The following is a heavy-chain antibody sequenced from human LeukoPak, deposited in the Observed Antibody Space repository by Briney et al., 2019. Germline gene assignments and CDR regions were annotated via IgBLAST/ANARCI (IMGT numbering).Heavy chain of an antibody. CDR1: GFTFSSYW. CDR2: IKQDGSEK. V-gene: IGHV3-7*01. D-gene: IGHD3-22*01. Sequence: GGSLRLSCAASGFTFSSYWMTWVRQAPGKGLEWVANIKQDGSEKYYVDSVKGRFTISRDNAKNSLYLQMNSLRAEDTAVYYCARASSMIVVVIDDAFDIWGQGTMVTVSS. J-gene: IGHJ3*02. CDR3: ARASSMIVVVIDDAFDI.